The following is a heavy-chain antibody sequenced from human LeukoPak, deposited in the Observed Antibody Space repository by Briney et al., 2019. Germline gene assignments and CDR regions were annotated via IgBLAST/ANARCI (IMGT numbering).Heavy chain of an antibody. V-gene: IGHV1-2*02. CDR1: GYTFNGYY. Sequence: ASVTVSFTASGYTFNGYYIYWVRQAPGQGPEWMGWINPNSGGTQYAQKFQGRVTMTRDTSITTAYMELSSLRSDDTALYYCARAIDSNGYYPRYWGQGTLVTVSS. J-gene: IGHJ4*02. CDR3: ARAIDSNGYYPRY. D-gene: IGHD3-22*01. CDR2: INPNSGGT.